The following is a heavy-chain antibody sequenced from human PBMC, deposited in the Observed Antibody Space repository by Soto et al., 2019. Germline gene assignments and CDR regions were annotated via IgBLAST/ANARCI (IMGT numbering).Heavy chain of an antibody. Sequence: GGSLRLSCAASGFTFSSYAMSWVRQAPGKGLEWVSAISGSGGSTYYADSVKGRFTISRDNSKNTLYLQMNSLRAEDTAVYYCAKDRTPLHYCSGGSCPFDYWGQGTLVTVSS. J-gene: IGHJ4*02. CDR2: ISGSGGST. CDR1: GFTFSSYA. CDR3: AKDRTPLHYCSGGSCPFDY. D-gene: IGHD2-15*01. V-gene: IGHV3-23*01.